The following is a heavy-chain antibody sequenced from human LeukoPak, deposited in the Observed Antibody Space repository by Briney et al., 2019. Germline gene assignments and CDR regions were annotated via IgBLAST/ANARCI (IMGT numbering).Heavy chain of an antibody. D-gene: IGHD3-10*01. CDR2: IKHDGREKQDGSEK. Sequence: GGSLRLSCAASGFTFSKYWMSWVRQAPGKGLGWVANIKHDGREKQDGSEKNYVDSVKGRFTISRDNAKNSLYLQMNSLRAEDTAVYYCARSGRGVDSFYFYMDVWGKGTTVTVSS. V-gene: IGHV3-7*01. CDR1: GFTFSKYW. J-gene: IGHJ6*03. CDR3: ARSGRGVDSFYFYMDV.